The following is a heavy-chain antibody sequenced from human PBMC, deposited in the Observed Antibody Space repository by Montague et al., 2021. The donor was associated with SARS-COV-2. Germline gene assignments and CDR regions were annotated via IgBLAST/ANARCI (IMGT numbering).Heavy chain of an antibody. CDR2: IRATGHDT. CDR3: VKDGCPNLRCLDV. Sequence: SLRLSCAASGFPFGGYAMIWVRQAPGKGLQWISTIRATGHDTYYADSVKGRFTISRDNSKDTLYLQMNSLRANDTAVYYCVKDGCPNLRCLDVWGQGTTVTVSS. J-gene: IGHJ6*02. V-gene: IGHV3-23*01. CDR1: GFPFGGYA. D-gene: IGHD2-2*01.